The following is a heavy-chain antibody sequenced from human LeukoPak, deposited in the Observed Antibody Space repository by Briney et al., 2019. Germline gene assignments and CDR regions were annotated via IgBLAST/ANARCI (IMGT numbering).Heavy chain of an antibody. CDR3: ARNEGTKWLQFDY. Sequence: SQTLSLTRTVSGGSISSGSYYWSWIRQPAGKGLEWIGRIYTSGSTNYNPSLKSRVTISVDTSKNQFSLKLSSVTAADTAVYYCARNEGTKWLQFDYWGQGTLVTVSS. D-gene: IGHD6-19*01. CDR1: GGSISSGSYY. J-gene: IGHJ4*02. CDR2: IYTSGST. V-gene: IGHV4-61*02.